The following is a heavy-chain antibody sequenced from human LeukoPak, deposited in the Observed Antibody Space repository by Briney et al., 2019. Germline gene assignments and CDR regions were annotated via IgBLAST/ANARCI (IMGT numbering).Heavy chain of an antibody. CDR2: IYYNGNT. D-gene: IGHD3-22*01. J-gene: IGHJ4*02. V-gene: IGHV4-59*01. CDR1: GGSINSYF. Sequence: SETLSLTCTVSGGSINSYFWTWIRRSPGKGLEWIGSIYYNGNTNYNPSLKSRVAISVDMYKNQFSLQLSSVTAADTAVYYCARAHDSSGHYYESYLKLDYWGQGTLVTVSS. CDR3: ARAHDSSGHYYESYLKLDY.